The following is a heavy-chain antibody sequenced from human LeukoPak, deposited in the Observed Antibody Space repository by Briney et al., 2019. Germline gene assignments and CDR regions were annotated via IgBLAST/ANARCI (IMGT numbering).Heavy chain of an antibody. CDR3: ARAQAGNYDWPLDL. CDR2: IIPFLDTS. Sequence: ASVKVSCKASGGTFSNYALRWVRQAPGQGLEWMGAIIPFLDTSNYPPKFQDRVTITTDESTSTAYMELSSLRSDDTAVYYCARAQAGNYDWPLDLWGQGTLVTVSS. V-gene: IGHV1-69*05. J-gene: IGHJ5*02. D-gene: IGHD5-12*01. CDR1: GGTFSNYA.